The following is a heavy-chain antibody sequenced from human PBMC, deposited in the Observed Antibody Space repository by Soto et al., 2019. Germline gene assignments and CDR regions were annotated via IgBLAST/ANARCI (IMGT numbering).Heavy chain of an antibody. CDR2: IWFDGSKK. V-gene: IGHV3-33*01. Sequence: QMQLVESGGGVVQPGRSLRLSCAASGFTFRSYGIHWVRQAPGKGLGWVALIWFDGSKKYYVDSVKGRFAVSRDNSKNTLYLQMNSLTVEDTAVYYCARDRLVPYGYGMDVWGQGTTVTVSS. J-gene: IGHJ6*02. D-gene: IGHD2-2*01. CDR1: GFTFRSYG. CDR3: ARDRLVPYGYGMDV.